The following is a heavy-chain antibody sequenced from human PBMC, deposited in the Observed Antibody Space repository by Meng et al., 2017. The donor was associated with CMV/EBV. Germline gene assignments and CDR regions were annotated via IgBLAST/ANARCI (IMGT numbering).Heavy chain of an antibody. V-gene: IGHV3-23*01. CDR2: ISGGGGST. CDR3: AKTTAVDTRSYYYYGMDV. D-gene: IGHD6-13*01. Sequence: GESLKISCAASGFTFSSYAMSWVRQAPGKGLEWVSAISGGGGSTYYADSVKGRFTISRDNSKNTLYLQMNSLRAEDTAAYYCAKTTAVDTRSYYYYGMDVWGQGTTVTVSS. J-gene: IGHJ6*02. CDR1: GFTFSSYA.